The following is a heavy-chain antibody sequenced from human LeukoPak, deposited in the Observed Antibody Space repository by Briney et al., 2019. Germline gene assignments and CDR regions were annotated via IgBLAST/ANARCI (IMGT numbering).Heavy chain of an antibody. Sequence: GSLILSCAASGYTFSSHGLHWVRQAPGKGLECVASIRHDGGDKYYSESVKGRFTISKDNTKNRLFLYMNSLRPEDTAVYYCVRWSGTYPLYYLDYWGQGTLVTVSS. J-gene: IGHJ4*02. CDR3: VRWSGTYPLYYLDY. CDR1: GYTFSSHG. CDR2: IRHDGGDK. D-gene: IGHD1-26*01. V-gene: IGHV3-30*02.